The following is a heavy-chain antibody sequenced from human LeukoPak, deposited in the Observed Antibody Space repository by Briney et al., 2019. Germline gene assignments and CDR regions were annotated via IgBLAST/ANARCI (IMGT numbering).Heavy chain of an antibody. Sequence: PGGSLRLSCAASGFTFSSYAMSWVRQAPGKGLEWVSAISGSGGSTYYADSVKGRFTISRDNSKNTLYLQMNSLRAEDTAVYYCVKPPDIVLMVYAEGYFDYWGQGTLVTVSS. V-gene: IGHV3-23*01. D-gene: IGHD2-8*01. CDR2: ISGSGGST. CDR3: VKPPDIVLMVYAEGYFDY. J-gene: IGHJ4*02. CDR1: GFTFSSYA.